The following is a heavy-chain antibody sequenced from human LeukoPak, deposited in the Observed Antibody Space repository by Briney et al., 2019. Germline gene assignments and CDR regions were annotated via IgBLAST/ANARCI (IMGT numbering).Heavy chain of an antibody. CDR1: GGSISSYY. J-gene: IGHJ4*02. V-gene: IGHV4-59*01. CDR3: ARVAAAGTPDY. CDR2: IYYSGST. Sequence: TSSETPSLTCTVSGGSISSYYWSWIRQPPGKGLEWIGYIYYSGSTNYNPSLKSRVTISVDTSKNQFSLKLSSVTAADTAVYYCARVAAAGTPDYWGQGTLVTVSS. D-gene: IGHD6-13*01.